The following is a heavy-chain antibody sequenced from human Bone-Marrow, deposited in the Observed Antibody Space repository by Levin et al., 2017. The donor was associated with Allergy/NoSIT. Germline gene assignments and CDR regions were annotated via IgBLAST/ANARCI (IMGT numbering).Heavy chain of an antibody. CDR2: INSDGSNP. CDR1: GFTFRTYW. CDR3: ARVTAPAPVGGLGHYYYYGLDV. V-gene: IGHV3-74*01. J-gene: IGHJ6*04. D-gene: IGHD3/OR15-3a*01. Sequence: PGGSLRLSCAASGFTFRTYWMNWVRQVPGKGLVWVSRINSDGSNPTYADSVKGRFTISRDNAKNTLYLHWNSLRPEDTAVYFCARVTAPAPVGGLGHYYYYGLDVWGEGTTVTVSS.